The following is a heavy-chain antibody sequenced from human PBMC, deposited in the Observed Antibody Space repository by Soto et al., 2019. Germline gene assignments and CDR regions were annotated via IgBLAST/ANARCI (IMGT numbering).Heavy chain of an antibody. D-gene: IGHD2-2*01. CDR2: IYHIGST. V-gene: IGHV4-30-2*01. CDR1: GGSISSGGYS. Sequence: QLQLQESGSGLVKTSQTLSLTCAVSGGSISSGGYSWSWIRQPPGKCLGWIGYIYHIGSTLYNPSLKSRVTISVDRCKSQSSLELSSVTAADTAVYYGARDGYQLITGMDVCGQGTTVTVSS. J-gene: IGHJ6*02. CDR3: ARDGYQLITGMDV.